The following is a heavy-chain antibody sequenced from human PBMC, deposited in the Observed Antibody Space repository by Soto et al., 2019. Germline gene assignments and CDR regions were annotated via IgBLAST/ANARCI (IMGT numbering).Heavy chain of an antibody. CDR3: ASPGGYCSSTSCSFDY. J-gene: IGHJ4*02. V-gene: IGHV5-51*01. CDR1: GYSLTSYW. CDR2: IYPGDSDT. D-gene: IGHD2-2*01. Sequence: GESLKISCKGSGYSLTSYWIGWVRQMPGKGLEWMGIIYPGDSDTRYSPSFQGQVTISADKSISTAYLQWSSLKASDTAMYYCASPGGYCSSTSCSFDYWGQGTLVTVSS.